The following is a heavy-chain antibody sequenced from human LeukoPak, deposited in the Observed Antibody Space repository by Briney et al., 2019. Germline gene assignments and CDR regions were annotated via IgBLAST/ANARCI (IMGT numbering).Heavy chain of an antibody. CDR3: ARDGEYGTGSYYRGCFDY. CDR1: GYTFTGYF. D-gene: IGHD3-10*01. Sequence: AASVKVSCKASGYTFTGYFMHWVRQAPGQGLEWMGWIHPRSGETNYAYKFRGRVTMTRDTSISTAYMDLGSLGSDDTAVYYCARDGEYGTGSYYRGCFDYWGQGILVTVSS. J-gene: IGHJ4*02. CDR2: IHPRSGET. V-gene: IGHV1-2*02.